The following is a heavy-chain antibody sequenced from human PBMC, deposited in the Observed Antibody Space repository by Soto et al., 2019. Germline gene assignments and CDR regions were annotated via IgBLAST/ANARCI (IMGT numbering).Heavy chain of an antibody. D-gene: IGHD2-21*01. CDR2: ISSSGDSP. V-gene: IGHV3-23*01. CDR3: XXXXIPHPHY. Sequence: EVQLLESGGGLVQPGGSLRLSCAASGFTFSNYAMSWVRQAPGKGLEWVSAISSSGDSPYYADSVKGRFTVSRDNSKXXXXXXXXXXXXXXXXXXXXXXXXIPHPHYWGQGTLVTVSS. CDR1: GFTFSNYA. J-gene: IGHJ4*02.